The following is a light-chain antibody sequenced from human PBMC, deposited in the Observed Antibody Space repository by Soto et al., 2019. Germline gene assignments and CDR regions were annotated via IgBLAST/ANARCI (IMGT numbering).Light chain of an antibody. CDR2: NVS. J-gene: IGLJ1*01. CDR3: TSYTSGSLYV. V-gene: IGLV2-14*01. CDR1: SSDFGAYNY. Sequence: QSALTQPASVSGSPGQSITISCTGTSSDFGAYNYVSWYQQYPGKVPKLLIYNVSNRPSGVSNRFSGSKSGNTASLTISGLQAEDEADYFCTSYTSGSLYVFGTGTKVNVL.